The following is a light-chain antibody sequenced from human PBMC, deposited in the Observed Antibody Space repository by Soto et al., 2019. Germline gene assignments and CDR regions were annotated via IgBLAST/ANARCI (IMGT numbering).Light chain of an antibody. CDR3: CLYGGSSNYVV. V-gene: IGLV2-23*02. J-gene: IGLJ2*01. CDR2: EVT. Sequence: QSALTQPVSVSGSPGQSITISCTGTSSDVGKYNFVSWYRQHPGKAPKLIIFEVTKRPSGVSNRFSGSKSGNTASLTISGLQAEDEAVYYCCLYGGSSNYVVFGGGTKLTVL. CDR1: SSDVGKYNF.